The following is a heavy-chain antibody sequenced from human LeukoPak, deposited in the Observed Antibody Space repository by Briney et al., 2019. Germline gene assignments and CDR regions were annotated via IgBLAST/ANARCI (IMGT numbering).Heavy chain of an antibody. CDR1: GGSISSSSYY. D-gene: IGHD3-22*01. CDR2: IYYSGST. CDR3: ARSSNYDSSGYYYHAFDI. J-gene: IGHJ3*02. Sequence: PSETLSLTCTVSGGSISSSSYYWGWIRQPPGKGLEWIGSIYYSGSTYYNPSLKSRVTISVDTSKNQFSLNLNPVNTADTAVYYCARSSNYDSSGYYYHAFDIWGPGTVVTVSS. V-gene: IGHV4-39*07.